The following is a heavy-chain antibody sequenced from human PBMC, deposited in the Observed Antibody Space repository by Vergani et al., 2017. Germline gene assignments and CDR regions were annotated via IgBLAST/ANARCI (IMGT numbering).Heavy chain of an antibody. CDR2: INHSGST. D-gene: IGHD6-19*01. CDR3: ASEGIAVAGTGGMDV. J-gene: IGHJ6*02. V-gene: IGHV4-34*01. Sequence: QVQLQQWGAGLLKPSETLSLTCAVYGGSFSGYYWSWIRQPPGKGLEWIGEINHSGSTNYNPSLKSRVTISVDTSKNQFSRKLCSVTAADTAVYYCASEGIAVAGTGGMDVWGQGP. CDR1: GGSFSGYY.